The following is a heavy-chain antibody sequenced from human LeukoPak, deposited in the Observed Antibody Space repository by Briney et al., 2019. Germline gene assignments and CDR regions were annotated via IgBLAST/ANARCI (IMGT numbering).Heavy chain of an antibody. V-gene: IGHV3-49*03. CDR2: IRSKAYGGTT. Sequence: GGSLRLSCTASGFTFGDYAMSWFRQAPGKGLEWVGFIRSKAYGGTTEYAASVKGRFTISGDDSKSIAYLQMNSLKTEDTAVYYCTRGDGYYGSGSYYTWGQGTLVTVSS. J-gene: IGHJ4*02. D-gene: IGHD3-10*01. CDR3: TRGDGYYGSGSYYT. CDR1: GFTFGDYA.